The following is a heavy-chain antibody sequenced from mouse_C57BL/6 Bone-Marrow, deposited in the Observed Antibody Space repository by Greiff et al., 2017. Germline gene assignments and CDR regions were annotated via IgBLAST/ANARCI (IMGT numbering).Heavy chain of an antibody. J-gene: IGHJ4*01. CDR1: GYTFTSYW. CDR3: ASYYEDYYAMDY. V-gene: IGHV1-55*01. Sequence: VQLQQPGAELVKPGASVKMSCKASGYTFTSYWITWVTQRPGQGLEWIGDIYPGSGSTNYNEKFKSKATLTVDTSSSTAYMQLSSLTSEDSAVYYCASYYEDYYAMDYWGQGTSVTVSS. CDR2: IYPGSGST. D-gene: IGHD1-1*01.